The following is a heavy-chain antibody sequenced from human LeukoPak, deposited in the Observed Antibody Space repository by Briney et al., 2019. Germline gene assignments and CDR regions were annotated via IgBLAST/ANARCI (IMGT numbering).Heavy chain of an antibody. CDR2: IRYDGSRK. CDR3: AKVSLNMVNDAFDI. CDR1: GFTFSSYG. Sequence: GGSLRLSCAASGFTFSSYGMHWVRQAPGKGLEWVAFIRYDGSRKYYADSVKGRFTISRDSSKNTLYLQMNSLRAEDTAMYYCAKVSLNMVNDAFDIWGQGTMVSVSS. V-gene: IGHV3-30*02. D-gene: IGHD4/OR15-4a*01. J-gene: IGHJ3*02.